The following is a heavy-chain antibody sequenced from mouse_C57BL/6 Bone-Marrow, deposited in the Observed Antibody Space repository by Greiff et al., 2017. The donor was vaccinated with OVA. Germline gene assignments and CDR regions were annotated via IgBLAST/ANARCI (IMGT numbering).Heavy chain of an antibody. CDR2: IYPRSGNT. CDR1: GYTFTSYG. CDR3: ARGGLYYSNHVGVWFAY. J-gene: IGHJ3*01. Sequence: VQLQESGAELARPGASVKLSCKASGYTFTSYGISWVKQRTGQGLEWIGEIYPRSGNTYYNEKFKGKATLTADKSSSTAYMELRSLTSEDSAVYFCARGGLYYSNHVGVWFAYWGQGTLVTVSA. V-gene: IGHV1-81*01. D-gene: IGHD2-5*01.